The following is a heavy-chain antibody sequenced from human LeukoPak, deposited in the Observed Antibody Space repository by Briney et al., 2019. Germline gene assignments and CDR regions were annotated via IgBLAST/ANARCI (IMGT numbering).Heavy chain of an antibody. CDR1: GSTFSSYS. D-gene: IGHD2-2*01. Sequence: GGSLRLSCAASGSTFSSYSMNWVRQAPGKGLEWVSSISSSSSYIYYADSVKGRFTISRDNAKNSLYLQMNSLRAEDTAVYYCARSKTNTVVVPAAIGRYYYGMDVWGQGTTVTVSS. CDR3: ARSKTNTVVVPAAIGRYYYGMDV. CDR2: ISSSSSYI. V-gene: IGHV3-21*01. J-gene: IGHJ6*02.